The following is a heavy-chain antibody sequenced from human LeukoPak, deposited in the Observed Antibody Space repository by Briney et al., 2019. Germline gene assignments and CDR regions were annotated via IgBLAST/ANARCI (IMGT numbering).Heavy chain of an antibody. CDR3: ARGRGDCDGDCYVAFNI. J-gene: IGHJ3*02. V-gene: IGHV3-53*01. CDR2: IYSGGST. D-gene: IGHD2-21*02. CDR1: GFTVSSNY. Sequence: GGSLRLSCAASGFTVSSNYMTWVRQAPGKGLEWVSVIYSGGSTYYADSVKGRFTISRDNSKNTLYLQMNSLRAEGTAVYYCARGRGDCDGDCYVAFNIWGKGKMATVSS.